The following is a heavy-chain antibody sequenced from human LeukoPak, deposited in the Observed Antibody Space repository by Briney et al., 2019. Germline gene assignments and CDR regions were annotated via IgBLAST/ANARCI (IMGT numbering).Heavy chain of an antibody. D-gene: IGHD2-21*01. CDR2: INPRAGGT. CDR1: GSTFTNNF. CDR3: AAVSLLAQGDGGPCFDF. J-gene: IGHJ3*01. Sequence: ASVKVSCKASGSTFTNNFLSWVGQAPGQGLEWMGIINPRAGGTSYAQDLQGRVTVTTDASTNIVYMELSSLKSEDTAMYYCAAVSLLAQGDGGPCFDFWGRGTVVTVSS. V-gene: IGHV1-46*04.